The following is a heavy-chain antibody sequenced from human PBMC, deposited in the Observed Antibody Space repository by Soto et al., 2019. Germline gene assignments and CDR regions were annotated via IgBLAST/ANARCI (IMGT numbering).Heavy chain of an antibody. V-gene: IGHV4-59*01. CDR3: ARVKSWQQRNRVYFDY. D-gene: IGHD6-13*01. CDR2: IYYSGST. CDR1: GGSISSYY. Sequence: SETLSLTCTVSGGSISSYYWSWIRQPPGKGLEWIGYIYYSGSTNYNPSLKSRVTISVDTSKNQFSLKLSSVTAADTAVYYCARVKSWQQRNRVYFDYWGQGSLVIVSS. J-gene: IGHJ4*02.